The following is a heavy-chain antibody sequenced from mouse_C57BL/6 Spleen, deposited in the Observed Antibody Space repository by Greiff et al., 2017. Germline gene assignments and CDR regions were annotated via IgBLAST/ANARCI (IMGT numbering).Heavy chain of an antibody. CDR1: GYAFSSSW. D-gene: IGHD1-1*01. J-gene: IGHJ3*01. CDR2: IYPGDGDT. Sequence: VQRVESGPELVKPGASVKISCKASGYAFSSSWMNWVKQRPGKGLEWIGRIYPGDGDTNYNGKFKGKATLTADKSSSTAYMQLSSLTSEDSAVYFCATYYYGSSPFAYWGQGTLVTVSA. CDR3: ATYYYGSSPFAY. V-gene: IGHV1-82*01.